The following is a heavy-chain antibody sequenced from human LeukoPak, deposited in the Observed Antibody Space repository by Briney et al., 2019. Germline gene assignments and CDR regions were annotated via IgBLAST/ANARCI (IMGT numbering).Heavy chain of an antibody. V-gene: IGHV1-24*01. J-gene: IGHJ3*02. D-gene: IGHD3-10*01. CDR1: GYTLTELS. CDR2: FDPEDGET. CDR3: ATDGTGAMRFGGRNI. Sequence: ASVKVSCKVSGYTLTELSMHWVRQAPGKGLEWMGGFDPEDGETIYAQKFQGRVTMTEDTSTDTAYMELSSLRSEDTAVYYCATDGTGAMRFGGRNIWGQGTMVTVSS.